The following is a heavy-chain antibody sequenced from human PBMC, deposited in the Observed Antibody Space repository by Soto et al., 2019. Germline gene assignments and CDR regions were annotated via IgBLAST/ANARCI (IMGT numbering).Heavy chain of an antibody. D-gene: IGHD2-15*01. V-gene: IGHV1-69*06. J-gene: IGHJ4*02. Sequence: QVQLVQSGAEVKKPGSSVKVSCKSSGGTFGSYAISWVRQAPGQGLEWMGGVIPIFGTPHYAQKFHGRVTITADIPTSTAYRELSSLKAADTAVYYCAKIRWTISLQAEDAIWGQGTLVTVSS. CDR1: GGTFGSYA. CDR3: AKIRWTISLQAEDAI. CDR2: VIPIFGTP.